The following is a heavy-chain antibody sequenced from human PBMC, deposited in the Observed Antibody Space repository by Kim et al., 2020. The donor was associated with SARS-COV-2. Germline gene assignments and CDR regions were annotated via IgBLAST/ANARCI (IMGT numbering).Heavy chain of an antibody. CDR1: GGSFSGYY. CDR3: ARDKGTVRGVILDY. V-gene: IGHV4-34*01. Sequence: SETLSLTCAVYGGSFSGYYWSWIRQPPGKGLEWIGEINHSGSTNYNPSLKSRVTISVDTSKNQFSLKLSSVTAADTAVYYCARDKGTVRGVILDYWGQGTLVTVSS. J-gene: IGHJ4*02. D-gene: IGHD3-10*01. CDR2: INHSGST.